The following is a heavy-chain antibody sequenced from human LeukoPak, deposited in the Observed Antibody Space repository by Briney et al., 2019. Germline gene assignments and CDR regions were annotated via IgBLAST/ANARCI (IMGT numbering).Heavy chain of an antibody. CDR2: INHSGST. D-gene: IGHD5-18*01. Sequence: SETLSLTCTVSGGSISSGSYYWSWIRQPPGKGLEWIGEINHSGSTNYNPSLKSRVTISVDTSKNQFSLKLSSVTAADTAVYYCARGYSYGTQTNYYFDYWGQGTLVTVSS. CDR1: GGSISSGSYY. V-gene: IGHV4-39*07. CDR3: ARGYSYGTQTNYYFDY. J-gene: IGHJ4*02.